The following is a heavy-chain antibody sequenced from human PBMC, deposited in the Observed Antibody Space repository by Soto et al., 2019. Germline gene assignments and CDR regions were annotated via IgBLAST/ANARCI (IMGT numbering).Heavy chain of an antibody. D-gene: IGHD3-16*02. CDR1: GFTFSSYW. Sequence: EVQLVESGGDLVQPGGSLRLSCAASGFTFSSYWMKWVRQAPGKGLEWVASIKLDGSEKYYVDSVKGRFTISRDNAQRSLYLHIHSLRAEDGALCYCARGSFFWGAYHSDAFDVWGQGTVVTVSS. CDR3: ARGSFFWGAYHSDAFDV. CDR2: IKLDGSEK. J-gene: IGHJ3*01. V-gene: IGHV3-7*01.